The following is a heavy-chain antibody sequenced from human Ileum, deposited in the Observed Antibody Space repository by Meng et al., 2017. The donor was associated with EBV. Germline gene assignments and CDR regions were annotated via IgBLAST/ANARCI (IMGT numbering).Heavy chain of an antibody. V-gene: IGHV4-31*03. J-gene: IGHJ5*02. Sequence: ARRPGSGPGLVNPSQAPSLTCTVSGGSISSGGYYGGWIRQHPGKGLEWIGYIHSSGSTYYNPSLRSRLTISVDTSKNQFSLKLSSVTAADTAVYYCARASYGSGSPLGESWFDPWGQGTLVTVSS. CDR3: ARASYGSGSPLGESWFDP. CDR1: GGSISSGGYY. CDR2: IHSSGST. D-gene: IGHD3-10*01.